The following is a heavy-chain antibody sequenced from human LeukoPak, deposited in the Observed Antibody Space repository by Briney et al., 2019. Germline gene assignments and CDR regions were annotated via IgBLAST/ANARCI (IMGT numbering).Heavy chain of an antibody. J-gene: IGHJ5*01. Sequence: SETLSLTCTVSGGSISSYYWSWIRQPPGKGLEWIGYIYYSGSTNYNPSLKSRVTISVDTSKNQFSLKLSSVTAADTAVYYCTRDSQLEWFYSWGQGTLATVSS. D-gene: IGHD3-10*01. CDR3: TRDSQLEWFYS. V-gene: IGHV4-59*12. CDR1: GGSISSYY. CDR2: IYYSGST.